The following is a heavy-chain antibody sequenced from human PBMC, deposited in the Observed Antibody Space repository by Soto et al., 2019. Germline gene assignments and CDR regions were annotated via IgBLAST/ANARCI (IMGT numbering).Heavy chain of an antibody. CDR2: IYHSGST. V-gene: IGHV4-30-2*01. CDR1: GGSISSGGYS. D-gene: IGHD2-15*01. CDR3: GRGDSANAFDI. Sequence: QLQLQESGSGLVTPSQTLSLTCAVSGGSISSGGYSWNWIRQPPGKGLEWIGNIYHSGSTYYNASLKSRVTISVDRSKNQFSLKLSSVTAADTAVYYCGRGDSANAFDIWGQGTMVTVSS. J-gene: IGHJ3*02.